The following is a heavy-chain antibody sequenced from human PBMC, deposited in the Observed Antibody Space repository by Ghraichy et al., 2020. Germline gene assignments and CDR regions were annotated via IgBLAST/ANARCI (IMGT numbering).Heavy chain of an antibody. J-gene: IGHJ5*02. CDR1: GFTFSSYS. V-gene: IGHV3-48*02. Sequence: GGSLRLSCAASGFTFSSYSMNWVRQAPGKGLEWVSFISSSSSTIYYADSVKGRFTISRDNAKNSLYLQMNSLRDEDTAVYYCARARRIAGISCFGWFDPWDQGSLLTVSS. CDR3: ARARRIAGISCFGWFDP. CDR2: ISSSSSTI. D-gene: IGHD6-13*01.